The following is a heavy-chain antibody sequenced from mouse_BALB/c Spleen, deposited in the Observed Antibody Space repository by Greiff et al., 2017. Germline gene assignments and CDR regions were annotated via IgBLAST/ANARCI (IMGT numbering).Heavy chain of an antibody. D-gene: IGHD2-1*01. Sequence: EVQGVESGGGLVQPGGSLKLSCAASGFDFSRYWMSWVRQAPGKGLEWIGEINPDSSTINYTPSLKDKFIISRDNAKNTLYLQMSKVRSEDTALYYCARPVLDGNLYAMDYWGQGTSVTVSS. CDR2: INPDSSTI. V-gene: IGHV4-1*02. CDR1: GFDFSRYW. CDR3: ARPVLDGNLYAMDY. J-gene: IGHJ4*01.